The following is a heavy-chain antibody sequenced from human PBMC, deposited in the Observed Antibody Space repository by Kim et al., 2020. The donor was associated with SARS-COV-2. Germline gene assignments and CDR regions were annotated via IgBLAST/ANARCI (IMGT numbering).Heavy chain of an antibody. V-gene: IGHV3-33*05. CDR3: ASRDYDSSAKGGVVDY. J-gene: IGHJ4*02. D-gene: IGHD3-22*01. CDR1: GFTFSSYG. CDR2: ISYDGSNK. Sequence: GGSLRLSCAASGFTFSSYGMHWVRQAPGKGLEWVAVISYDGSNKYYADSVKGRFTISRDNSKNTLYLQMNSLRAEDTAVYYCASRDYDSSAKGGVVDYWGQGTLVTVSS.